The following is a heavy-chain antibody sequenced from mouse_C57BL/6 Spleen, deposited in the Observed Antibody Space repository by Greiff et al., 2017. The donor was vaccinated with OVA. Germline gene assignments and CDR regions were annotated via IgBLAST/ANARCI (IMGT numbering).Heavy chain of an antibody. CDR2: ISGGGGNT. CDR3: APLYYDYEAWFAY. D-gene: IGHD2-4*01. J-gene: IGHJ3*01. CDR1: GFTFSSYT. V-gene: IGHV5-9*01. Sequence: EVQGVESGGGLVKPGGSLKLSCAASGFTFSSYTMSWVRQTPEKRLEWVATISGGGGNTYYPDSVKGRFTISRDNAKNTLYLQMSSLRSEDTALYYCAPLYYDYEAWFAYWGQGTLVTVSA.